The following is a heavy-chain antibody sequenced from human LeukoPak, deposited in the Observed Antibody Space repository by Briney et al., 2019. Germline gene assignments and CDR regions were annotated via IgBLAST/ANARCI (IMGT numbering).Heavy chain of an antibody. Sequence: GGSLRLSCAASGFTFSDHYMDWVRQAPGKGPEWVGRTRNKANSYTTEYAASVKGRFTISRDDSKNSLYLQMNSLKTEDTAVYYCARGRGMVTPYYYFDYWGQGTLVTVSS. CDR3: ARGRGMVTPYYYFDY. J-gene: IGHJ4*02. CDR1: GFTFSDHY. CDR2: TRNKANSYTT. V-gene: IGHV3-72*01. D-gene: IGHD5-18*01.